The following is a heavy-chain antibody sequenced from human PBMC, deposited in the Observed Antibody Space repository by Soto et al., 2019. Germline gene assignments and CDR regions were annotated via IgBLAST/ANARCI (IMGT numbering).Heavy chain of an antibody. D-gene: IGHD6-6*01. J-gene: IGHJ6*03. Sequence: GGSLRLSCAASGFTFSSYGMHWVRQAPGKGLEWVAVIWYDGSNKYYADSVKGRFTISRDNSKNTLYLQMNSLRAEDTAVYYCARESPRIAARPSMSNYYYYMDVWGKGTTVTVSS. V-gene: IGHV3-33*01. CDR2: IWYDGSNK. CDR1: GFTFSSYG. CDR3: ARESPRIAARPSMSNYYYYMDV.